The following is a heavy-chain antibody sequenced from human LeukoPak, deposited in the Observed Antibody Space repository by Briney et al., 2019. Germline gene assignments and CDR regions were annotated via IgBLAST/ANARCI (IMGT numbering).Heavy chain of an antibody. CDR3: TTGYSSGWYNEGNY. CDR1: GFTFSRYW. CDR2: IKQDGSGQ. J-gene: IGHJ4*02. Sequence: PGGSLRLSCVASGFTFSRYWMSWVRQAPGKGLEWVAKIKQDGSGQYYLDSAKGRFTISRDNAKNSLYLQMNSLRAEDTAVYFCTTGYSSGWYNEGNYWGQGTLVTVSS. V-gene: IGHV3-7*01. D-gene: IGHD6-19*01.